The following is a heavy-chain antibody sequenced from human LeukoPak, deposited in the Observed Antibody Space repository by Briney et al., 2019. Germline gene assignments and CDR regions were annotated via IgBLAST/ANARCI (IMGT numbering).Heavy chain of an antibody. J-gene: IGHJ4*02. Sequence: SETLSLTCTVSGGSISSYYWSWIRQPPGKGLEWIGYIYYSGSTNYNPSLKSRVTISVDTSKNQFSLKLSSVTAADTAVYYCARLEKAPLLSCSGGSCYSLIFDYWGQGTLVTVSS. CDR2: IYYSGST. V-gene: IGHV4-59*08. D-gene: IGHD2-15*01. CDR3: ARLEKAPLLSCSGGSCYSLIFDY. CDR1: GGSISSYY.